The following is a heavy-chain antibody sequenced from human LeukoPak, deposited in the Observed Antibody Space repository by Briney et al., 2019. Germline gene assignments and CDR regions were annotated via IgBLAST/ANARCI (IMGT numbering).Heavy chain of an antibody. D-gene: IGHD3-16*01. CDR2: INHNGNVN. V-gene: IGHV3-7*03. Sequence: GGSLRLSCAASEFDFSFYWMTWVRQAPGKGLEWVASINHNGNVNYYVDSVKGRFTISRDNAKNSLYLQMSNLRAEDTAVYFCARGGGLDVWGQGATVTVSS. CDR1: EFDFSFYW. J-gene: IGHJ6*02. CDR3: ARGGGLDV.